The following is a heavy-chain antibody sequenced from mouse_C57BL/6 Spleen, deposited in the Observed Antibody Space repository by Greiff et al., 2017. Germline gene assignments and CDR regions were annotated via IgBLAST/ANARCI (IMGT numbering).Heavy chain of an antibody. CDR3: ARSATVVPNFDY. CDR1: GYTFTSYW. J-gene: IGHJ2*01. D-gene: IGHD1-1*01. V-gene: IGHV1-52*01. CDR2: IDPSDSET. Sequence: QVQLQQPGAELVRPGSSVKLSCKASGYTFTSYWMHWVKQRPIQGLEWIGNIDPSDSETHYNQKFKDKATLTVDKSSSTAYMQLSSLTSEDSAVYYWARSATVVPNFDYWGQGTTLTVSS.